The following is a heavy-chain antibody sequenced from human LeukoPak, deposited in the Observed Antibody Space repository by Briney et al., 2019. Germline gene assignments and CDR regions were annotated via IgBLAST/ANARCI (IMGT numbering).Heavy chain of an antibody. CDR1: GFTFSNYN. Sequence: GGSLRLSCAASGFTFSNYNMNWVRQPPGKGQQWVSYISSSSNIIYYADSVKGRFTISRDNAKNSLFLQMNSLRAEDTAVYYCARDFAREFTIDYWGQGTLVTVSS. J-gene: IGHJ4*02. CDR2: ISSSSNII. V-gene: IGHV3-48*01. D-gene: IGHD3-10*01. CDR3: ARDFAREFTIDY.